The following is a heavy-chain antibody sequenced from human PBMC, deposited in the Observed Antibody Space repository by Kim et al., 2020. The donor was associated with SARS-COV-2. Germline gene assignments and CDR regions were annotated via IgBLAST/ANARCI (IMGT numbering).Heavy chain of an antibody. CDR1: GGSFSGYY. J-gene: IGHJ4*02. CDR3: ARVRYFDWSLTNFDY. D-gene: IGHD3-9*01. Sequence: SETLSLTCAVYGGSFSGYYWSWIRQPPGKGLEWIGEINHSGSTNYNPSLKSRVTISVDTSKNQFSLKLSSVTAADTAVYYCARVRYFDWSLTNFDYWGQGTLVTVSS. CDR2: INHSGST. V-gene: IGHV4-34*01.